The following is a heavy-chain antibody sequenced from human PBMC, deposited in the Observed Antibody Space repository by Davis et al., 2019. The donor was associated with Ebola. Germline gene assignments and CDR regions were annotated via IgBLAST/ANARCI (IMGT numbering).Heavy chain of an antibody. CDR3: VKDLKDVPIGYTYYMDA. D-gene: IGHD5-24*01. CDR1: GFSFSSYS. Sequence: PGGSLRLSCEASGFSFSSYSINWVRQAPGRGLEWISYISSSSDIIYYADSVRGRFTISRDNARNALYLQMNNLRAEDTAVYYCVKDLKDVPIGYTYYMDAWGKGTTVTVSS. J-gene: IGHJ6*03. CDR2: ISSSSDII. V-gene: IGHV3-48*04.